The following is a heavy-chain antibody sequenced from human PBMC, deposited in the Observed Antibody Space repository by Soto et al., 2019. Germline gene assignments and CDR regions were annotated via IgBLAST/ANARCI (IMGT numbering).Heavy chain of an antibody. CDR3: ARGGVDVVATSAFDY. V-gene: IGHV1-69*01. D-gene: IGHD5-12*01. J-gene: IGHJ4*02. CDR2: IIPIIGTA. CDR1: GGTFNNYA. Sequence: QVQLVQSGAEVKKPGSSVKVSCKASGGTFNNYAISWVRQAPGQGLEWMGGIIPIIGTADYAHKFKGRLAISADESTGTTFMELSSMRSEDTALDYCARGGVDVVATSAFDYWGQGTLVTVSS.